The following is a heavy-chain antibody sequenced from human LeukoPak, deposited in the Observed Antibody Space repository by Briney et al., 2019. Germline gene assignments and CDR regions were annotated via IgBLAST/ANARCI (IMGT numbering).Heavy chain of an antibody. CDR3: ARDTPYGSGSYYRFGYFQH. J-gene: IGHJ1*01. CDR1: GGTFSSYA. V-gene: IGHV1-69*06. CDR2: IIPIFGTA. D-gene: IGHD3-10*01. Sequence: SVKVSCKASGGTFSSYAISWVRQAPGQGLEWMGGIIPIFGTANYAQKFQGRVTITADKSTSTAYMELSSLRSEDTAVYYRARDTPYGSGSYYRFGYFQHWGQGTLVTVSS.